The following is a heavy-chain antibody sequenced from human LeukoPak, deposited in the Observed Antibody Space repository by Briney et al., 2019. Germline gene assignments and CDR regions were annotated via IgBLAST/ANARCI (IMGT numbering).Heavy chain of an antibody. Sequence: ASVKVSCKASGYTFTSYYMHWVRQAPGQGLEWMGIINPSGGSTSYAQKFQGRVTMTRDTSISTAYMELSRLRSDDTAVYYCARDHDSSGYYLIFDYWGQGTLVTVSS. V-gene: IGHV1-46*01. CDR3: ARDHDSSGYYLIFDY. CDR2: INPSGGST. CDR1: GYTFTSYY. D-gene: IGHD3-22*01. J-gene: IGHJ4*02.